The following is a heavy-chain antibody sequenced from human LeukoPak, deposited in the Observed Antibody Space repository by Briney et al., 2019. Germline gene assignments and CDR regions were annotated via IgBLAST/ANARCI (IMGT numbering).Heavy chain of an antibody. CDR2: ISGSGGST. V-gene: IGHV3-23*01. D-gene: IGHD4-17*01. Sequence: GGSLRLSCAASGFTFSSYAMSWVRQAPGKGLEWVSVISGSGGSTYYADSVKGRFVISRGNSKNTLYLQMNSLRVEDTAVYYCAKVSSKVTTFYFDYWGQGTLGTVSS. CDR1: GFTFSSYA. J-gene: IGHJ4*02. CDR3: AKVSSKVTTFYFDY.